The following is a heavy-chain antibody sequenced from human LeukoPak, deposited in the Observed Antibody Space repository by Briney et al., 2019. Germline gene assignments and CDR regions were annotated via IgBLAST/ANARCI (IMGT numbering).Heavy chain of an antibody. D-gene: IGHD2-15*01. CDR3: ARDRRDCSGGSCYGGSWFDP. Sequence: GASVKVSCKASGYTFTSYYMHWVRQAPGQGLEWMGIINPSGGSTSYAQKFQGRVTMTRDTSTSTVYMELSSLRSEGTAVYYCARDRRDCSGGSCYGGSWFDPWGQGTLVTVSS. CDR2: INPSGGST. V-gene: IGHV1-46*01. J-gene: IGHJ5*02. CDR1: GYTFTSYY.